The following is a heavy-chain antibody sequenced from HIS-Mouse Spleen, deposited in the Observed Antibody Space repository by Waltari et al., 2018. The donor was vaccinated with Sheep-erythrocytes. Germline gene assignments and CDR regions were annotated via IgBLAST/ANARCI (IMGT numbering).Heavy chain of an antibody. CDR3: AKDIGTGLSYGMDV. CDR1: GFTFDDYA. D-gene: IGHD1-1*01. Sequence: EVQLVESGGGLVQPGRSLRLSCAASGFTFDDYAMHWVRQAPGKGLEVVSGISWNSGSIGYADSVKGRFTISRDNAKNSLYLQMNSLRAEDTALYYCAKDIGTGLSYGMDVWGQGTTVTVSS. V-gene: IGHV3-9*01. J-gene: IGHJ6*02. CDR2: ISWNSGSI.